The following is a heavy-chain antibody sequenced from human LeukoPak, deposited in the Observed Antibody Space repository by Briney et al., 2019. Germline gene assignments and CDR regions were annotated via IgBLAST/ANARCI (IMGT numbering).Heavy chain of an antibody. CDR3: ARVIDAFDI. J-gene: IGHJ3*02. CDR2: IYTSGST. D-gene: IGHD3-16*02. CDR1: GFHFSSYA. V-gene: IGHV4-59*10. Sequence: PGGSLRLCCGASGFHFSSYAMRWVRQAPGKGLEWIGRIYTSGSTNYNPSLKSRVTMSVDTSKNQFSLKLSSVTAADTAVYYCARVIDAFDIWGQGTMVTVSS.